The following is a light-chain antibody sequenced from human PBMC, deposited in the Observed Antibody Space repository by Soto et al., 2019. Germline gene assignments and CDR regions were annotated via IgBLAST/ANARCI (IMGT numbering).Light chain of an antibody. CDR1: QSISSW. J-gene: IGKJ4*01. CDR2: KAS. V-gene: IGKV1-5*03. CDR3: QQYNSYPHT. Sequence: DIQMTQSPSTLSASVGDRVTITCRASQSISSWLAWYQQKPGKAPKLLIYKASSLESGVPSRFSGSGSGTEFTLTISSLQPDDFASYYCQQYNSYPHTFGGRTKVEIK.